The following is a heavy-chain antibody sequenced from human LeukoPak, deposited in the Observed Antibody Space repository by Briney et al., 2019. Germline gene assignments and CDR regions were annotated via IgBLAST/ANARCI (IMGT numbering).Heavy chain of an antibody. D-gene: IGHD1-7*01. CDR2: ISGSGGST. V-gene: IGHV3-23*01. CDR1: GFTFSSYA. CDR3: AKGDNWNYVLSFDY. Sequence: PGRSLRLSCAASGFTFSSYAMSWVRQAPGKGLEWVSAISGSGGSTYYADSVKGRFTISRDNSKNTLYLQMNSLRAEDTAVYYCAKGDNWNYVLSFDYWGQGTLVTVSS. J-gene: IGHJ4*02.